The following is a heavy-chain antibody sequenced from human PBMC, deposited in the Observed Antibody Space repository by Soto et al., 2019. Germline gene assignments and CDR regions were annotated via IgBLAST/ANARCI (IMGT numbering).Heavy chain of an antibody. CDR3: ARDRRVIPDADMDY. V-gene: IGHV3-33*01. CDR2: IYSDGSHQ. CDR1: GFTFSMYG. D-gene: IGHD2-21*01. Sequence: QVQLVESGGGVVQPGSSLRLSCEASGFTFSMYGMHWVRQAPGKGLEWVGVIYSDGSHQYYGDSVKGRFTISRDNSNKMVYLQMTGLRXXXXALYYCARDRRVIPDADMDYWGQGVLVTVSS. J-gene: IGHJ4*02.